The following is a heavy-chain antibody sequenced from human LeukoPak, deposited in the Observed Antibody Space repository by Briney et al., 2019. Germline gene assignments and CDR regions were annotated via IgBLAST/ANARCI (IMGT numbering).Heavy chain of an antibody. CDR1: GFTFSSSD. CDR2: ISGSGGST. V-gene: IGHV3-23*01. Sequence: GGSLGLSCAASGFTFSSSDMSWVRQAPGKGLEWVSAISGSGGSTYYADSVKGRFTISRDNSKNTLYLQMNSLRAEDTAVYYCAKEAPEAYDILTGYSYYYYYMDVWGKGTTVTISS. D-gene: IGHD3-9*01. CDR3: AKEAPEAYDILTGYSYYYYYMDV. J-gene: IGHJ6*03.